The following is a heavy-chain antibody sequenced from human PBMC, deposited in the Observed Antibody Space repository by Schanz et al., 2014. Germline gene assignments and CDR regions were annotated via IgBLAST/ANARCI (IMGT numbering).Heavy chain of an antibody. V-gene: IGHV3-33*05. Sequence: QVQLVESGGGVVQPGGSLRLSCAASGFTFSSSGMHWVRQAPGKGLEWVAFIPSDESNKYYIDSVKGRFTISRDNAKSSVYLQMNSLRAEDTAVYYCARSGVDVWGQGTTVTVSS. D-gene: IGHD3-10*01. CDR3: ARSGVDV. J-gene: IGHJ6*02. CDR2: IPSDESNK. CDR1: GFTFSSSG.